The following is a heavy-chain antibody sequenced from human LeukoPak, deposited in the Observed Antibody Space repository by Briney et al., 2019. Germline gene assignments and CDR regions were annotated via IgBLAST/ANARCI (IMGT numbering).Heavy chain of an antibody. Sequence: SETLSLTCTVSGGSVSRYYWSWIRQPPGKGLEWIGYFHYSGNTNYNPSLSSRITMSVDTSKNQFSLKLNSVAAADTAVYYCARRAAALDYWGQGTLVTVSS. D-gene: IGHD6-13*01. CDR1: GGSVSRYY. CDR2: FHYSGNT. J-gene: IGHJ4*02. V-gene: IGHV4-59*08. CDR3: ARRAAALDY.